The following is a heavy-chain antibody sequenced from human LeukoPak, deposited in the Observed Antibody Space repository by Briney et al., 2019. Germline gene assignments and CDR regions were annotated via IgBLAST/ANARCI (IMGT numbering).Heavy chain of an antibody. CDR2: INPSGGST. Sequence: ASLKVSCKASGYTFTSYYMHWVRQAPGQGLEWMGIINPSGGSTSYAQKFQGRGTMTRDTSTSTVYMELSSLRSEDTAVYYCARATRIAAAGTYPIDYWGQGTLVTVSS. CDR3: ARATRIAAAGTYPIDY. V-gene: IGHV1-46*01. CDR1: GYTFTSYY. D-gene: IGHD6-13*01. J-gene: IGHJ4*02.